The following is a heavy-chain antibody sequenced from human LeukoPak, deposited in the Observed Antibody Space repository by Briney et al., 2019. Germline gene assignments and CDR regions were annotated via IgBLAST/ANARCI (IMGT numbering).Heavy chain of an antibody. CDR3: ARSRRATPGVFDY. CDR2: INPNSGGT. V-gene: IGHV1-2*02. Sequence: GASVKVSCKASGYTFTGYYMHWVRQAPGQGLEWMGWINPNSGGTNYAQKFQGRVTMTRDTSISTAYMELSRLRSDDTAVYYCARSRRATPGVFDYWGQGTLVTVSS. CDR1: GYTFTGYY. J-gene: IGHJ4*02.